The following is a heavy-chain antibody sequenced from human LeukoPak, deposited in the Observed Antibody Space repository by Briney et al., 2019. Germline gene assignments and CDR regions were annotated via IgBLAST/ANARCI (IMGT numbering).Heavy chain of an antibody. J-gene: IGHJ4*02. CDR1: GFTFSSYS. CDR3: AKDQVLLRYFDWLFGNPVD. Sequence: GGSLRLSCAASGFTFSSYSMNWVRQAPGKGLEWVSSISSSSSYIYYADSVKGRFTISRDNSKNTLYLQMNSLRAEDTAVYYCAKDQVLLRYFDWLFGNPVDWGQGTLVTVSS. CDR2: ISSSSSYI. V-gene: IGHV3-21*04. D-gene: IGHD3-9*01.